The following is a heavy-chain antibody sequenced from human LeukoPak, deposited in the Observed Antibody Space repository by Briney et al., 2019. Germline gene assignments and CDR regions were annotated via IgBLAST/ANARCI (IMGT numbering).Heavy chain of an antibody. J-gene: IGHJ4*02. CDR2: ISSSSSYI. CDR1: GFIFSTYS. V-gene: IGHV3-21*01. Sequence: PGGSLRLSCAASGFIFSTYSMNWVRQAPGKGLEWVSSISSSSSYIYYADSVKGRFTISRDNAKNSLYLQMNSLRAEDTAVYYCASIIRYYYDSSGFPSGWGQGTLVTVSS. CDR3: ASIIRYYYDSSGFPSG. D-gene: IGHD3-22*01.